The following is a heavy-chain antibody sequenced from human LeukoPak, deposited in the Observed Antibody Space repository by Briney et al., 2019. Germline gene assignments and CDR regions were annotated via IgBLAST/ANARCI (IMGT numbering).Heavy chain of an antibody. V-gene: IGHV4-30-4*08. J-gene: IGHJ5*02. CDR2: IYYSGST. CDR3: ARASITIFGVVIMDWFDP. Sequence: SETLSLTCTVSGGSISSGDYYWSWIRQPPGKGLEWIGYIYYSGSTYYNLSLKSRVTISVDTSKNQFSLKLSSVTAADTAVYYCARASITIFGVVIMDWFDPWGQGTLVTVSS. CDR1: GGSISSGDYY. D-gene: IGHD3-3*01.